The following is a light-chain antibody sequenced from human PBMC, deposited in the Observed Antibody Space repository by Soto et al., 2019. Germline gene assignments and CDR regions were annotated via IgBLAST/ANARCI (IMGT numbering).Light chain of an antibody. CDR2: GAS. J-gene: IGKJ1*01. Sequence: EIVMTQSPATLSVSPGERATLSCRASQSVSSKLAWYQQKPGQAPRLLIYGASTRATGIPARFSGSRSGTEFTLTISSLQSGDFAVYYCQQYNNGPWTFGQGTKVEIK. CDR1: QSVSSK. V-gene: IGKV3-15*01. CDR3: QQYNNGPWT.